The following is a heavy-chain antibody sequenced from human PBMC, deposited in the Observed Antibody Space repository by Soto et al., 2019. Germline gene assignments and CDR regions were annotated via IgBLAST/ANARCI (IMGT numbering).Heavy chain of an antibody. V-gene: IGHV3-23*01. J-gene: IGHJ4*02. CDR1: GFTFSSYA. D-gene: IGHD2-21*02. CDR2: ISGSGGST. Sequence: GALRLSCAASGFTFSSYAMSWVRQAPGKGLEWVSAISGSGGSTYYADSVKGRFTISRDNSKNTLYLQMNSLRAEDTAVYYCAKDSLRYCGGYCYSQNYFDYWGQGTLVTVSS. CDR3: AKDSLRYCGGYCYSQNYFDY.